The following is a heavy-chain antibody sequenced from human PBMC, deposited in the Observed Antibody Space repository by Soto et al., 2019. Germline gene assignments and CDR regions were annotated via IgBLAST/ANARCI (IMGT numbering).Heavy chain of an antibody. CDR2: IWYDGSNK. J-gene: IGHJ6*02. Sequence: QVQLVESGGGVVQPGRSLRLSCAASGFTFSSYGMHWVRQAPGKGLERVAVIWYDGSNKYYADSVKGRFTISRDNSKNTLYLQMNSLRAEDTAVYYCARDLTRRNSGSYYYYGMDVWGQGTTVTVSS. V-gene: IGHV3-33*01. D-gene: IGHD1-26*01. CDR3: ARDLTRRNSGSYYYYGMDV. CDR1: GFTFSSYG.